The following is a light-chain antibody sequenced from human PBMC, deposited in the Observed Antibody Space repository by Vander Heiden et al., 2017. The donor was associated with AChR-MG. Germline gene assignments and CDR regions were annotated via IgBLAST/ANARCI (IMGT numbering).Light chain of an antibody. J-gene: IGKJ2*01. CDR1: HDISNH. CDR2: DVS. V-gene: IGKV1-33*01. Sequence: DVQMTQSPSSLSASVGDTVTITCQASHDISNHLNWYQQKPGKAPKLLIYDVSIMEPGVPPRFSGSGYGTEFTLTISSRQPEDIAPYYCQQNDNLPPYAFGQRTKLDIK. CDR3: QQNDNLPPYA.